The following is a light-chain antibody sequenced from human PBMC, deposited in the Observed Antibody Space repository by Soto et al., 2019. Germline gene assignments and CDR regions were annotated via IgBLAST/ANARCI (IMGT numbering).Light chain of an antibody. J-gene: IGKJ1*01. CDR1: QSVSSN. Sequence: MTQSPSTLSASVGDRVTITCRASQSVSSNLAWYQQKPGQAPRLLIYGASTRATGIPARFSGSGSGTEFTLSISSLQSEDFAVYYCQQYNNWPLSFGQGPRWKSN. V-gene: IGKV3D-15*01. CDR3: QQYNNWPLS. CDR2: GAS.